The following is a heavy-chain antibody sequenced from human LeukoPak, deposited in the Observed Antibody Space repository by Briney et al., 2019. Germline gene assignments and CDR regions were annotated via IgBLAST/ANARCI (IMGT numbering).Heavy chain of an antibody. Sequence: GASVKVSCKASGYTFTNYYIHWVRQAPGQGLKWMGIINPSGGSTTYAQKFQGRVTMTWDMSTSTVYMELSSLRSEDTAVYYCARNLRPTGPWFDPWGQGTLVTVSS. CDR3: ARNLRPTGPWFDP. CDR1: GYTFTNYY. D-gene: IGHD2-8*02. V-gene: IGHV1-46*01. CDR2: INPSGGST. J-gene: IGHJ5*02.